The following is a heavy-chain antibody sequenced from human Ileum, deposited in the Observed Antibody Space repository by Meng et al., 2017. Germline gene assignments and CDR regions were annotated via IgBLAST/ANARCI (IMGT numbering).Heavy chain of an antibody. CDR3: ARDWDWVVWDY. CDR2: IKPDGRTT. V-gene: IGHV3-74*01. CDR1: GFTFSTYS. D-gene: IGHD3/OR15-3a*01. J-gene: IGHJ4*02. Sequence: VQLVESGGGVVQPGGSLTLSCAASGFTFSTYSMHWVRQAPGKGLVWVSQIKPDGRTTAYADSVKGRFTISRDNAKSTLYLEMNSLRAEDAAVYYCARDWDWVVWDYWGQGTLVTVSS.